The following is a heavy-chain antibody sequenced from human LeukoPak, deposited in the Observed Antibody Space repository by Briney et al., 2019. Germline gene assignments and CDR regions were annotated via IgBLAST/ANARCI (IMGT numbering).Heavy chain of an antibody. J-gene: IGHJ6*02. CDR3: ATGPTYYYYYYGMDV. CDR1: GFTFSSYW. V-gene: IGHV3-74*01. Sequence: GGSLRLSCAASGFTFSSYWMHWVRQAPGKGLVWVPRINSDGSSTSYADSVKGRFTISRDNAKNTLYLQMNSLRAEDTAVYYCATGPTYYYYYYGMDVWGQGTTVTVSS. CDR2: INSDGSST.